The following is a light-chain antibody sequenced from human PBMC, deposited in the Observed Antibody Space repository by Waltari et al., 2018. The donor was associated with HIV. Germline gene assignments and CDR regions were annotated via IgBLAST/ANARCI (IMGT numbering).Light chain of an antibody. V-gene: IGKV4-1*01. J-gene: IGKJ2*01. Sequence: DIVLTQSPDSLAVSLGERATINCKSSQSVLLSSNNKNCLTWYQQKPGQPPKLLIYWASSRESGVPDRFSGSGSGTDFTLTIISLQAEDVAVYYCQQYYNTPYTFGQGTKLEIK. CDR1: QSVLLSSNNKNC. CDR2: WAS. CDR3: QQYYNTPYT.